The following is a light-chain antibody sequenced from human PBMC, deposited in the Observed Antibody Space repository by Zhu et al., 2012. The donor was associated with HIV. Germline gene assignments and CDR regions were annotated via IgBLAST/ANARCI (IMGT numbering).Light chain of an antibody. CDR3: HQYNNWPPT. Sequence: ETVMTQSPATLSVSPGERVTLFCWASQSVSSNLARYQQKPGQPPRLLISRASTRATAIPARFSGSGSGTEFTLTISSLQSEDFAVYYCHQYNNWPPTFGQGTKVELK. J-gene: IGKJ1*01. CDR2: RAS. V-gene: IGKV3-15*01. CDR1: QSVSSN.